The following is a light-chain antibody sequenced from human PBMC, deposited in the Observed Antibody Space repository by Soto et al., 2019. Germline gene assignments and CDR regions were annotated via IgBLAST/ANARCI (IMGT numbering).Light chain of an antibody. V-gene: IGKV3-15*01. CDR1: QSVSSN. Sequence: DIVITQSPATLSVSPGERATLSCRASQSVSSNLAWYQQKPGQAPRLLIYGASTRATGIPARFSGSGSGTEFTLTISSLQSEDFAVYYCQQYNNWPSFTFGPGTKVDIK. CDR3: QQYNNWPSFT. J-gene: IGKJ3*01. CDR2: GAS.